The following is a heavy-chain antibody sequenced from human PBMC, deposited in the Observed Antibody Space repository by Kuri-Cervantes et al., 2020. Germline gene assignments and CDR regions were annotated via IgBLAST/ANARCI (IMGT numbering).Heavy chain of an antibody. J-gene: IGHJ5*02. CDR1: GFTFSSYA. CDR2: ISGSGGST. Sequence: GGSLRLSCAASGFTFSSYAMSWVRQAPGKGLEWVSAISGSGGSTYYADSVKGRFTISRDNSKNTLYLQMNSLRAEDTAIYYCVRNRVHGESVWFDPWGQGTPVTVSS. V-gene: IGHV3-23*01. CDR3: VRNRVHGESVWFDP. D-gene: IGHD1-14*01.